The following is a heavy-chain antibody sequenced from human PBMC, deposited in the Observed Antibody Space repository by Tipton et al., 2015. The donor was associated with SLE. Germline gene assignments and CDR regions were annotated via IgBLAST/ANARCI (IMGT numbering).Heavy chain of an antibody. D-gene: IGHD3-9*01. CDR1: GGSLNNHF. Sequence: TLSLTCTVSGGSLNNHFCSWIRQSAGKGQEWIGRVSPSGGTNYNPSLKSRVTMSVDTSRNQFSLNLSSLTAADTAVYFCARDKWGEYTASTGYFWSFDPWGQGIPVTVSS. CDR3: ARDKWGEYTASTGYFWSFDP. J-gene: IGHJ5*02. V-gene: IGHV4-4*07. CDR2: VSPSGGT.